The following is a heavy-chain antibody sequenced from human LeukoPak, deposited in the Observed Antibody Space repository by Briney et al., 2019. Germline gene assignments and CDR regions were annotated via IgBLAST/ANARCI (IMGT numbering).Heavy chain of an antibody. CDR1: GYTFTSYG. J-gene: IGHJ4*02. V-gene: IGHV1-18*01. D-gene: IGHD6-13*01. CDR3: ARKQQLVLLSAEYYFDY. CDR2: ISAYNGNT. Sequence: GASVKVSCKASGYTFTSYGISWVRQAPGQGLEWMGWISAYNGNTNYAQKLQGRVTMTTDTSTSTAYMELRSLRSDDTAVYYCARKQQLVLLSAEYYFDYWGQGTLVTVSS.